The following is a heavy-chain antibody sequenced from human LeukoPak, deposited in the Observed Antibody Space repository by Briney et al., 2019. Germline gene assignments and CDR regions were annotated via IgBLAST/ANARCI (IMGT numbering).Heavy chain of an antibody. CDR1: GGSISSGDYY. CDR2: IYYSGST. Sequence: PSETLSLTCTVSGGSISSGDYYWSWIRQPPGKGLEWIGYIYYSGSTYYNPSLKSRVTISVDTSKNQFSLKLSSVTAADTAVYYCARDQYYDSSYYGMDVWGQGTTVTVSS. J-gene: IGHJ6*02. D-gene: IGHD3-22*01. V-gene: IGHV4-30-4*01. CDR3: ARDQYYDSSYYGMDV.